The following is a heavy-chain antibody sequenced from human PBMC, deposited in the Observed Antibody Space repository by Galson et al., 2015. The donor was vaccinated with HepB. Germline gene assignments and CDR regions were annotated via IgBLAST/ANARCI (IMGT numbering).Heavy chain of an antibody. V-gene: IGHV1-8*01. J-gene: IGHJ6*03. CDR3: ARTGVVVPAAMSYYYYMDV. Sequence: SVKVSCKASGYTFTSYDINWVRQATGQGLEWMGWMNPNSGNTGYAQKFQGRVTMTRNTSISTAYMELSSLRSEDTAVYYCARTGVVVPAAMSYYYYMDVWGKGTTVTVSS. CDR1: GYTFTSYD. CDR2: MNPNSGNT. D-gene: IGHD2-2*01.